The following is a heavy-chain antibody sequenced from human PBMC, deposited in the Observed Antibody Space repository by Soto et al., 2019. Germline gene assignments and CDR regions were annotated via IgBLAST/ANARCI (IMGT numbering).Heavy chain of an antibody. D-gene: IGHD6-19*01. CDR2: INQSGST. J-gene: IGHJ4*02. CDR1: GGSFSGYY. Sequence: QVQLQQWGAGLLKPSETPSLTCAVYGGSFSGYYWSWIRQPPGKGLEWIGEINQSGSTNYNPSLKSRVTIAVDTSKNQFSLKLTSVTAADTAVYYCARGVQHRSGWYQDYWGQGTLVTVSS. CDR3: ARGVQHRSGWYQDY. V-gene: IGHV4-34*01.